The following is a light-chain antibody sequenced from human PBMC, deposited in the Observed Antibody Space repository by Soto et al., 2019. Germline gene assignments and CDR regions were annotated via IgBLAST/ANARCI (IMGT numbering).Light chain of an antibody. CDR2: DNT. CDR1: SSNIGSNY. Sequence: QSVLTQPPSVSAALGQTVTISCAGSSSNIGSNYVSWYQHLPGTAPKLLIFDNTKRHSDIPDRFSGFKSGTSATLDIAGLQTGDEADYYCETWDNRLSAFYVFGTGTKLTVL. J-gene: IGLJ1*01. CDR3: ETWDNRLSAFYV. V-gene: IGLV1-51*01.